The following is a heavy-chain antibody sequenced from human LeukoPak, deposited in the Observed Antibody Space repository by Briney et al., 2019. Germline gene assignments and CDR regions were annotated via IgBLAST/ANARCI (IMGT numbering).Heavy chain of an antibody. J-gene: IGHJ4*02. CDR3: ARDRGGYDYVWGSYRPYYFDY. Sequence: SETLSLTCTVSGGSISSYYWSWIRQPAGKGLEWIGRIYISGSGSTNYNPSLKSRVTMSVDTSKNQFSLKLSSVTAADTAVYYCARDRGGYDYVWGSYRPYYFDYWGQGTLVTVSS. D-gene: IGHD3-16*02. CDR2: IYISGSGST. CDR1: GGSISSYY. V-gene: IGHV4-4*07.